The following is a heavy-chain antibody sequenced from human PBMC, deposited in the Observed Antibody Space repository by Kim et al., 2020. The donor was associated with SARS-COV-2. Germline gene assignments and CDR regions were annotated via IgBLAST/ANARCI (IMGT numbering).Heavy chain of an antibody. V-gene: IGHV3-72*01. J-gene: IGHJ4*02. D-gene: IGHD3-10*01. CDR2: TKNKANSYTT. CDR1: GFTFSDHY. Sequence: GGSLRLSCAASGFTFSDHYMDWVRQAPGKGLEWVGRTKNKANSYTTEYAASVKGRFTISRDDSKNSLYLQMNSLKTEDTAVYYCASWVSGACNSWGQGTLVTVSS. CDR3: ASWVSGACNS.